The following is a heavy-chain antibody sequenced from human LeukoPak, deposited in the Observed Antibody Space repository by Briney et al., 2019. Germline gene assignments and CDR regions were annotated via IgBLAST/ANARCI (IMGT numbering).Heavy chain of an antibody. D-gene: IGHD2-2*01. V-gene: IGHV4-59*01. CDR2: IYYSGST. J-gene: IGHJ4*02. CDR3: ARDRRLVGHLD. Sequence: PSETLSLTCTVSGGSISSYYWSWIRQPPGKGLEWIGYIYYSGSTNYNPSLKSRVTISVDTSKNQFSLKLSSVTAADTAVYYCARDRRLVGHLDWGQGTLVTVSS. CDR1: GGSISSYY.